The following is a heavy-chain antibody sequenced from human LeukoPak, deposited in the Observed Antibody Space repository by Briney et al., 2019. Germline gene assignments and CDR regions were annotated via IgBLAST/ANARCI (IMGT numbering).Heavy chain of an antibody. V-gene: IGHV3-21*01. CDR2: ISSSSTYM. D-gene: IGHD1-26*01. Sequence: PGGPLNPPWAAPGLSSLSAIVNGGGPAPRRGLEWVSCISSSSTYMLYADSAKGRFTISRDNAKNSLYLQMNSLRAEDTAVYYCARDISDDYWGQGTLVTVSS. J-gene: IGHJ4*02. CDR1: GLSSLSAI. CDR3: ARDISDDY.